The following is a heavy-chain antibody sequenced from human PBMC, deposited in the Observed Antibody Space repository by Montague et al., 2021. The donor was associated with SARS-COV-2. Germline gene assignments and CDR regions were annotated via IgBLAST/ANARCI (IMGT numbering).Heavy chain of an antibody. CDR3: ARLRDGVVPSPILGVGPYYSYYYMDV. D-gene: IGHD3-10*01. Sequence: SETLSLTCAVHGTSFSGYYWNWIRQPPGPGLEWIGEINLGGSTKXSPSLKSRLPISADTSKNQFSLRLTSVAAADTAVYYCARLRDGVVPSPILGVGPYYSYYYMDVWGRGTTVTVSS. J-gene: IGHJ6*03. CDR1: GTSFSGYY. V-gene: IGHV4-34*01. CDR2: INLGGST.